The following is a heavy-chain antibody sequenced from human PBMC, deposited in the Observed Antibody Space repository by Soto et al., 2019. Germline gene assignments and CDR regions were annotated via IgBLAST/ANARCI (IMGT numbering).Heavy chain of an antibody. Sequence: SVEVSCKASGRTVSSYAISCVRQAPGQGLEWMGGIIPIFGTANYAQKFQGRVTITADESTSTAYMELSSLRSEDTAVYYCASGTVTTPDLRPRPGKYYYYGMDVWGQGTTVTVSS. CDR1: GRTVSSYA. CDR2: IIPIFGTA. D-gene: IGHD4-4*01. J-gene: IGHJ6*02. V-gene: IGHV1-69*13. CDR3: ASGTVTTPDLRPRPGKYYYYGMDV.